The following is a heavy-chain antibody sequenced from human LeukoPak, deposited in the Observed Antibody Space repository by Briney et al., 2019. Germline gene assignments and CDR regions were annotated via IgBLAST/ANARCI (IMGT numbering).Heavy chain of an antibody. D-gene: IGHD6-13*01. J-gene: IGHJ4*02. CDR2: ISAYIGNT. CDR3: ATSIAAAAAGLFDY. V-gene: IGHV1-18*01. CDR1: GYTFTSYG. Sequence: ASVKVSCKASGYTFTSYGISWVRQAPGQGLEWMGWISAYIGNTNYAQKLQGRVTMTTDTSTSTAYMELRSLRSDDTAVYYCATSIAAAAAGLFDYWGQGTLVTVSS.